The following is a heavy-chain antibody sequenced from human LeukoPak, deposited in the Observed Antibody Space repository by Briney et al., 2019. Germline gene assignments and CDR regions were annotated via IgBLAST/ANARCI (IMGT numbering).Heavy chain of an antibody. CDR2: IIPILGIA. V-gene: IGHV1-69*04. J-gene: IGHJ4*02. D-gene: IGHD3-22*01. CDR3: ARGRHYYDSSGH. Sequence: GASVKVSYKASGGTFSSYAISWVRQAPGQGLEWMGRIIPILGIANYAQKFQGRVTITADKSTSTAYMELSSLRSEDTAVYYCARGRHYYDSSGHWGQGTLVTVSS. CDR1: GGTFSSYA.